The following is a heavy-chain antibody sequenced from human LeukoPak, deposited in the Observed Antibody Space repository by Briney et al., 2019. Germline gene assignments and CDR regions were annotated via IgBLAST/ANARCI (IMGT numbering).Heavy chain of an antibody. CDR1: GYTFTSYY. V-gene: IGHV1-46*03. D-gene: IGHD3-10*01. Sequence: ASVKVSCKASGYTFTSYYMHWVRQAPGQGLEWMGIINPSGGSTSYAQKFQGRVTMTRDTSTSTVYMELSSLRSEDTAVYYCAGVLGDAWFDPWGQGTLVTVSS. CDR3: AGVLGDAWFDP. J-gene: IGHJ5*02. CDR2: INPSGGST.